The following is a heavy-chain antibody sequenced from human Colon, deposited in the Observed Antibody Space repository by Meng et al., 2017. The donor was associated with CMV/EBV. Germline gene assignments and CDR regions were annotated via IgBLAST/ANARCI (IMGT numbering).Heavy chain of an antibody. CDR3: ARDVLGSCKGTSCYRLSP. CDR2: INGDGSIR. D-gene: IGHD2-2*01. CDR1: GFTFRNNW. J-gene: IGHJ5*02. Sequence: GESLKISCVPSGFTFRNNWMHWVRQAPGKGLVWVSRINGDGSIREYADSVKGRLTISRDNAKDTLYLQMNSLRADDTAVYYCARDVLGSCKGTSCYRLSPWGQGTRSPSPQ. V-gene: IGHV3-74*03.